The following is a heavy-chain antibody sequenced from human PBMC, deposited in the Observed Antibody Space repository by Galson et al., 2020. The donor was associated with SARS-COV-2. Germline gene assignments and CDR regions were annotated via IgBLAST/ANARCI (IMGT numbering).Heavy chain of an antibody. CDR3: ARHVTWGEGYYFDY. J-gene: IGHJ4*02. D-gene: IGHD3-16*01. CDR2: IYPGDSDT. Sequence: TVSCQGSGYSFTSYWIGWVRQMPGKGLEWMGIIYPGDSDTRYSPSFQGQVTISADKSISTAYLQWSSLKASDTAMYYCARHVTWGEGYYFDYWGQGTLVTVSS. CDR1: GYSFTSYW. V-gene: IGHV5-51*01.